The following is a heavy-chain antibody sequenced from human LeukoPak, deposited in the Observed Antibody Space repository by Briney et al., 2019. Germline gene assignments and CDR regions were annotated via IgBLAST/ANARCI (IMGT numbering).Heavy chain of an antibody. CDR2: IYYSGST. CDR3: ARQGYYYDSSGYFFDY. V-gene: IGHV4-39*01. D-gene: IGHD3-22*01. CDR1: GGSISSSSYY. J-gene: IGHJ4*02. Sequence: PSETLPLTCTVSGGSISSSSYYWGWIRQPPGKGLEWIGSIYYSGSTYYNPSLKSRVTISVDTSKNQFSLKLSSVTAADTAVYYCARQGYYYDSSGYFFDYWGQGTLVTVSS.